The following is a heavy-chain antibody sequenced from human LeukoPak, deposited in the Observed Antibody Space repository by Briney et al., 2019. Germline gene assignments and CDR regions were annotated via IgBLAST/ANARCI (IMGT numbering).Heavy chain of an antibody. Sequence: SETLSLTCTVSGGSINPSYWSWIRQPPGKGLEWIGYIYYSGSTNYNPSLKSRVTISVDTSKSQFSLKLSSVTAADTAVYFCARGGWSLDYWGQGTLVTVSS. CDR1: GGSINPSY. J-gene: IGHJ4*02. CDR2: IYYSGST. V-gene: IGHV4-59*01. D-gene: IGHD6-19*01. CDR3: ARGGWSLDY.